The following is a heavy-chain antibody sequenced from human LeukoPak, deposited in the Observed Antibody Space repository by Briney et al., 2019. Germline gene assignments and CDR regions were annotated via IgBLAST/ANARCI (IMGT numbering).Heavy chain of an antibody. J-gene: IGHJ2*01. CDR3: ARRGGNPDYWYFDL. Sequence: SETLSLTCSVSGGSISSYYWSWIRQPAGKGREWIGRIYTTGNTDYNPSLKSRVTMSVDTSKNQFSLNLSSVTAADTAVYYCARRGGNPDYWYFDLWGRGTLVTVSS. CDR1: GGSISSYY. CDR2: IYTTGNT. D-gene: IGHD4-23*01. V-gene: IGHV4-4*07.